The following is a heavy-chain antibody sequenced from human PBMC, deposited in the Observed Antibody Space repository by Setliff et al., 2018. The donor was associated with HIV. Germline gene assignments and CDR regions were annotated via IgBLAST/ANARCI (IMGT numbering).Heavy chain of an antibody. CDR1: GGSFSGYH. V-gene: IGHV4-34*01. CDR3: ARGHPIVPTGLVSFYFDH. D-gene: IGHD2-2*01. Sequence: PSETLSLTCAVYGGSFSGYHWSWIRQSPGKGLEWIGEIDHSGSTDDNPSLKGQVTISVDTSKNQFSLKLSSVSAADTAVYYCARGHPIVPTGLVSFYFDHWGQGTLVTVSS. J-gene: IGHJ4*02. CDR2: IDHSGST.